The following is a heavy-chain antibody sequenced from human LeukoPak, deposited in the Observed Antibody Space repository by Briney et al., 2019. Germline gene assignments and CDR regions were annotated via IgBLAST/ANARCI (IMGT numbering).Heavy chain of an antibody. CDR3: ARDSRPNKAFDI. J-gene: IGHJ3*02. V-gene: IGHV1-2*02. D-gene: IGHD6-6*01. CDR2: INPNSGGT. CDR1: GYTFTGYY. Sequence: ASVKVSCKASGYTFTGYYMHWVRQAPGQGLEWMGWINPNSGGTDYAQKFQGRVTMTRDTSISTAYMELSRLRSDDTAVYYCARDSRPNKAFDIWGQGTMVTVSS.